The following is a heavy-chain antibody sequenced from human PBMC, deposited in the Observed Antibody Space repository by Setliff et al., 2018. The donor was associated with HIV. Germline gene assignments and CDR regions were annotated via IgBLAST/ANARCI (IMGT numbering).Heavy chain of an antibody. J-gene: IGHJ4*02. V-gene: IGHV1-2*04. CDR1: GYTFTDYY. CDR3: ARNMYYYDSSGPFDY. D-gene: IGHD3-22*01. CDR2: INPNSGGT. Sequence: ASVKVSCKASGYTFTDYYMHWVRQAPGQGLEWMAWINPNSGGTHFAQKFQGWVTVTWDSSISTSYMELSSLRSEDTAVYYCARNMYYYDSSGPFDYWGQGTLVTVSS.